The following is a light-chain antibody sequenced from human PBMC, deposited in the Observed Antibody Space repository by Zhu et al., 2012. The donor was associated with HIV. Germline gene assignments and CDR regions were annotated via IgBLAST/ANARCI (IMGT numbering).Light chain of an antibody. CDR3: QQYSRSPDT. V-gene: IGKV3-20*01. J-gene: IGKJ2*01. CDR2: ETS. Sequence: EIVLTQSPGTLSLSPGGRATLFCRASQSIRNNFLAWYQQKRGQAPRLLIYETSNRATGTPDRFSASASGTDFTLTISRVEPEDSAVYYCQQYSRSPDTFGQGTKLEIK. CDR1: QSIRNNF.